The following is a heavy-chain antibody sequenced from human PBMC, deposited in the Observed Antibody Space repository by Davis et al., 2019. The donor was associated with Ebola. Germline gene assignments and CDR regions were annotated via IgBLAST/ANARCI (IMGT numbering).Heavy chain of an antibody. CDR1: GYIFSNYW. J-gene: IGHJ6*04. CDR2: IYPSDSDT. V-gene: IGHV5-51*01. Sequence: GESLKISCKGSGYIFSNYWIAWVRQMPGKGLEWMGIIYPSDSDTRYNPSFQGQVAISADKSINTAYLQWSSLKASDTAIYYCARRGYNSALWGMDVWGKGTTVTVSS. CDR3: ARRGYNSALWGMDV. D-gene: IGHD3-22*01.